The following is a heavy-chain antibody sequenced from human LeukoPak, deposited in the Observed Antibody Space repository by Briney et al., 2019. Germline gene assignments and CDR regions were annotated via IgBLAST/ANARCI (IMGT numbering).Heavy chain of an antibody. J-gene: IGHJ3*02. V-gene: IGHV3-11*04. Sequence: GGSLRLSCAASGFTFSDYYMGWIRQAPGKGLEWISYITNNGGAMFYADSLKGRHTIFRDNAKKSLYLQMNSLRPDDTALYYCARAPNYYYDSSGYSDDAFDIWGQGTMVTVSS. D-gene: IGHD3-22*01. CDR2: ITNNGGAM. CDR3: ARAPNYYYDSSGYSDDAFDI. CDR1: GFTFSDYY.